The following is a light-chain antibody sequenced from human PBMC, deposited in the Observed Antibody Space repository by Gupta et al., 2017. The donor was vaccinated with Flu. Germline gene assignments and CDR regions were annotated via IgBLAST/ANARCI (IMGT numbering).Light chain of an antibody. J-gene: IGKJ4*01. CDR2: DGA. V-gene: IGKV1-12*01. CDR1: HGIGLA. CDR3: QQTNSILLT. Sequence: QSSVTADGGETVTITCRTSHGIGLAGAGYQKKHGKAQKLRIVDGARLQSGVQSRVSGSGSWTEFTLTSSRLQQEDCATEYCQQTNSILLTFGGGTQVDIK.